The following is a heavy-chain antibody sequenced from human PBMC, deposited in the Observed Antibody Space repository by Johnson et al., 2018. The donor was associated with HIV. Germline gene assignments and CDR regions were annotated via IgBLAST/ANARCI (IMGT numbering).Heavy chain of an antibody. CDR1: GFTFSSYA. J-gene: IGHJ3*02. Sequence: QVQLVESWGGVVQPGRSLRLSCAASGFTFSSYAMHWVRQAPGKGLEWVAVISYDGSNKYYADSVKGRFTISRDNAKNTLYLQMNSLRAEDTAVYYCAKNLGYSHGSPDAFDIWGQGTMVTVSS. CDR2: ISYDGSNK. D-gene: IGHD5-18*01. V-gene: IGHV3-30*04. CDR3: AKNLGYSHGSPDAFDI.